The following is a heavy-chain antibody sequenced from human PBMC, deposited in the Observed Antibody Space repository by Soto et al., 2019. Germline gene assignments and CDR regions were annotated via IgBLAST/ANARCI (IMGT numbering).Heavy chain of an antibody. CDR3: ARDNFNYAGLDY. D-gene: IGHD1-7*01. CDR2: VYYSGSS. V-gene: IGHV4-30-4*01. Sequence: SETLSLTCTVSGGSITNDNDYWGWIRQPPGKGLEWIGYVYYSGSSHYNPSLKSRLIISMDTSKNQFSLRLSSVTAADTAVYYCARDNFNYAGLDYWGQGTLVTVSS. J-gene: IGHJ4*02. CDR1: GGSITNDNDY.